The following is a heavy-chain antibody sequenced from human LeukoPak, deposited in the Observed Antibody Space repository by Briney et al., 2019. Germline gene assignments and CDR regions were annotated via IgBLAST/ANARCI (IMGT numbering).Heavy chain of an antibody. CDR3: AREGLGDYVGY. D-gene: IGHD5-12*01. J-gene: IGHJ4*02. V-gene: IGHV4-34*01. CDR1: GGSFSGYY. CDR2: INHSGST. Sequence: PSETLSLTCAVHGGSFSGYYWSWIRQPPGKGLEWIGEINHSGSTNYNPSLKSRVTISVDTSKNQFSLKLSSVTAADTAVYYCAREGLGDYVGYWGQGTLVTVSS.